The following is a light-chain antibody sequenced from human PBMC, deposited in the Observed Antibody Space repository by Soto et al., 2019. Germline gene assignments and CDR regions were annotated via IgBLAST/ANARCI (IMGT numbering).Light chain of an antibody. J-gene: IGLJ3*02. CDR3: GSYTSSSTRV. Sequence: QSALTQPASVSGSPGQSITISCTGTSSDVGGYNYVSWYQQHPGKAPKLMIYEVSNRPSGVSNRFSGSKSGNTASLTISGLQAEDEADDSCGSYTSSSTRVFGGGTKLTVL. CDR1: SSDVGGYNY. V-gene: IGLV2-14*01. CDR2: EVS.